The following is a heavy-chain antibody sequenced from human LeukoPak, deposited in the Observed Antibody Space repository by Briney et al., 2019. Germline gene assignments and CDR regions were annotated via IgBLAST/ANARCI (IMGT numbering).Heavy chain of an antibody. CDR1: TDSTNTYY. J-gene: IGHJ4*02. CDR3: VRLRWKLLAPYFDH. CDR2: IYQSGST. D-gene: IGHD1-1*01. Sequence: SQTLSLTCSVSTDSTNTYYWSWIRQSPGQGLEWIGHIYQSGSTDYNPSFKSRVTISLDMSKKVFSLQLTSVTVADTAMYYCVRLRWKLLAPYFDHWGQG. V-gene: IGHV4-59*01.